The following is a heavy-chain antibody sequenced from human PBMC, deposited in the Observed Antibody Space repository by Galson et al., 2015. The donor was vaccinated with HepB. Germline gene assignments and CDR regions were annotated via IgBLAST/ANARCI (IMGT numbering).Heavy chain of an antibody. D-gene: IGHD2-2*01. J-gene: IGHJ5*02. Sequence: SLRLSCAASGFTFSGSTMHWVRQASGKGLEWVGRIRSKANNYATVYGASVKGRFTISRDDAKNTAYLQMNSLKTEDTAVYYCTCSGANCYGQAETSWGQGTLVTVSS. V-gene: IGHV3-73*01. CDR1: GFTFSGST. CDR2: IRSKANNYAT. CDR3: TCSGANCYGQAETS.